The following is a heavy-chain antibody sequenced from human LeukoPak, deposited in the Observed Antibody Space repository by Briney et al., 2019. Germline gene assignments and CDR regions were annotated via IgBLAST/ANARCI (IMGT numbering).Heavy chain of an antibody. CDR3: ARDSGSGSNDY. J-gene: IGHJ4*02. V-gene: IGHV1-3*01. CDR1: GGTFSSYA. Sequence: ASVKVSCKASGGTFSSYAIHWVRQAPGQRLEWMGWISAGNGNTKYSQNFQGRVTFISNTSATTAFMELNSLRSEDAAVYYCARDSGSGSNDYWGQGTLVTVSS. D-gene: IGHD1-26*01. CDR2: ISAGNGNT.